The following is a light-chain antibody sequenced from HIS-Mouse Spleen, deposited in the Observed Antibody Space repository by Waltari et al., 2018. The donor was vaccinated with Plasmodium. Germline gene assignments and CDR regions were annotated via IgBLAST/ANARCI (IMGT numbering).Light chain of an antibody. CDR3: GTWDSSLSAGVV. CDR1: SPNIGNNY. Sequence: QSVLTQPPSVSAAPGQKVTISCPGSSPNIGNNYVSCYQQLPGTAPKLLIYDNNKRPSGIPDRFSGSKSGTSATLGITGLQTGDEADYYCGTWDSSLSAGVVFGGGTKLTVL. CDR2: DNN. J-gene: IGLJ2*01. V-gene: IGLV1-51*01.